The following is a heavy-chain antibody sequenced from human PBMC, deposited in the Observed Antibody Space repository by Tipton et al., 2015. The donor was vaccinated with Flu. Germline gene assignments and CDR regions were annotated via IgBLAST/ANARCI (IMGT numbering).Heavy chain of an antibody. D-gene: IGHD3-10*02. CDR2: VYYSGTT. CDR3: ARLSYYDVDLKNFYFDH. CDR1: GGAVSSGFYY. J-gene: IGHJ4*02. V-gene: IGHV4-61*01. Sequence: TLSLTCTVSGGAVSSGFYYWSWIRQPPGKGLEWIGYVYYSGTTNYNPSLKSRVTMLVDTSKTQLSLKLTSVTAADTAVYYCARLSYYDVDLKNFYFDHWGQGALVTVSS.